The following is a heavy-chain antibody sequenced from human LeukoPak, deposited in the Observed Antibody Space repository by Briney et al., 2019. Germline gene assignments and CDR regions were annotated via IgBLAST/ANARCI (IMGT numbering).Heavy chain of an antibody. J-gene: IGHJ4*02. V-gene: IGHV5-51*01. CDR3: ARQYSGTYYRSFDY. Sequence: GESLNISCKGSGYSFTNYWMGWARQMPGKGLEWMGVIYPGDYDPSTSPSFQGQVTISADKSISTAYLQWSSLKASDTAMYYCARQYSGTYYRSFDYWGQGTLVTVSS. CDR2: IYPGDYDP. CDR1: GYSFTNYW. D-gene: IGHD3-10*01.